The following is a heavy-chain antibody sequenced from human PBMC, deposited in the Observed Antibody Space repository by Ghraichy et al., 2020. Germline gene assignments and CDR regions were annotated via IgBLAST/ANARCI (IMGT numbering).Heavy chain of an antibody. CDR3: ARDRIGSSSSDY. CDR2: ISGSGGST. V-gene: IGHV3-23*01. Sequence: GGSLRLSCAASGFTFSSYAMSWVRQAPGKGLEWVSAISGSGGSTYYADSVKGRFTISRDNSKNTLYLQMNSLRAEDTAVYYCARDRIGSSSSDYWGQGTLVTVSS. J-gene: IGHJ4*02. CDR1: GFTFSSYA. D-gene: IGHD6-6*01.